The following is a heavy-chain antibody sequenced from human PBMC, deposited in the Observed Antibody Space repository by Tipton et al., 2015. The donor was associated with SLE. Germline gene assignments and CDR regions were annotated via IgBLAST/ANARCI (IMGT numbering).Heavy chain of an antibody. CDR2: VYDIEFT. Sequence: TLSLTCTVSGASISSYYWSWIRQPPGKGLEWIGYVYDIEFTNYNPSLKSRVTISLDTSKNQFSLKLSSVTAADTAVYYCARGGLGVSYYYYMDVWGKGTTVTVSS. V-gene: IGHV4-59*01. CDR1: GASISSYY. J-gene: IGHJ6*03. D-gene: IGHD1-26*01. CDR3: ARGGLGVSYYYYMDV.